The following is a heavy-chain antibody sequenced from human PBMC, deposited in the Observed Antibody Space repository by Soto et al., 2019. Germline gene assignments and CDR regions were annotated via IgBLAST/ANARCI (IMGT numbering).Heavy chain of an antibody. CDR3: AREPARGDSSSWSYGPYYYYYYGMDV. CDR1: GGTFSSYA. D-gene: IGHD6-13*01. V-gene: IGHV1-69*13. J-gene: IGHJ6*02. Sequence: GASVKVSCKASGGTFSSYAISWVRQAPGQGLEWMGGIIPIFGTANYAQKFQGRVTITADESTSTAYMELSSLRSEDTAVYYCAREPARGDSSSWSYGPYYYYYYGMDVWGQGTTVTVSS. CDR2: IIPIFGTA.